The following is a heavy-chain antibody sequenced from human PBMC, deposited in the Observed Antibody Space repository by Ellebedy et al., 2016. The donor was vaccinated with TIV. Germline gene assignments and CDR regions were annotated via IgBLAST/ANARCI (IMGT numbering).Heavy chain of an antibody. D-gene: IGHD3-10*01. CDR3: ARSAVRITMVRGVMPDLDY. Sequence: AASVKVSCKAAGYTFTSYGISWVRQAPGQGLEWMGWISAYNGNTNYAQTLPGRVTMTTDPSTSTAYMELRSLRSDDPAVYYSARSAVRITMVRGVMPDLDYWGQGTLVSVSS. CDR1: GYTFTSYG. CDR2: ISAYNGNT. V-gene: IGHV1-18*01. J-gene: IGHJ4*02.